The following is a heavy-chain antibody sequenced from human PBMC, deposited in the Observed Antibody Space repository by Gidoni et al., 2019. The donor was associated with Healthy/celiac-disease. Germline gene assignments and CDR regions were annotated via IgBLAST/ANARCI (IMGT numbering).Heavy chain of an antibody. D-gene: IGHD3-3*01. CDR3: ASWGLDYDFWSGYYP. J-gene: IGHJ5*02. CDR1: GYTFTGYY. CDR2: INPNSGGT. Sequence: QVQLVQSGAEVKKPGASGKVSCKASGYTFTGYYMHWVRQDPGQGLEWMGWINPNSGGTNYAQKFQGRVTMTRDTSISTAYMELSRLRSDDTAVYYCASWGLDYDFWSGYYPWGQGTLVTVSS. V-gene: IGHV1-2*02.